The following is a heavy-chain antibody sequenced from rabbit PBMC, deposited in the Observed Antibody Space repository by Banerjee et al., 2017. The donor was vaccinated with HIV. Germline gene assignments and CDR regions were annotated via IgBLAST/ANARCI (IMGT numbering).Heavy chain of an antibody. V-gene: IGHV1S45*01. J-gene: IGHJ4*01. CDR3: ARGVDAGYAGYGYATSLYYFNL. D-gene: IGHD6-1*01. CDR2: IYADSGSA. Sequence: QEQLEESGGDLVTPEGSLTPTCTASGFDISSYHMCWVSQAPGKGLAWIGCIYADSGSACYASWVKSRFTISKTSSTTVTLQMTSLTAADTATYFCARGVDAGYAGYGYATSLYYFNLWGQGTLVTVS. CDR1: GFDISSYH.